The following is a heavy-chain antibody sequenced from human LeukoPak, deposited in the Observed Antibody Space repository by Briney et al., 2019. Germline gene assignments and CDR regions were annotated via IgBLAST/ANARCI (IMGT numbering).Heavy chain of an antibody. CDR2: ISWNSGSI. D-gene: IGHD6-6*01. J-gene: IGHJ4*02. Sequence: PGRSLRLSCAASGFTFDDYAMHWVRQAPGKGLEWVSGISWNSGSIGYADSVKGRFTISRDNSKNTLYLQMNSLRAEDTAVYYCARDLLEYSSSYYFDYWGQGTLVTVSS. CDR3: ARDLLEYSSSYYFDY. CDR1: GFTFDDYA. V-gene: IGHV3-9*01.